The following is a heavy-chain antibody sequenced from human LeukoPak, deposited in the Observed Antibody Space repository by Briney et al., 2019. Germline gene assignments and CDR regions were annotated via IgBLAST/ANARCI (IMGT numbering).Heavy chain of an antibody. D-gene: IGHD2-2*01. CDR1: GFTFSSYW. CDR2: IKSKTDGGTT. J-gene: IGHJ4*02. V-gene: IGHV3-15*01. Sequence: GGSLRLSCAASGFTFSSYWMSWVRQAPGKGLEWVGRIKSKTDGGTTDYAAPVKGRFTISRDDSKNTLYLQMNSLKTEDTAVYYCTTEALRYCSSTSCYRFDYWGQGTLVTVSS. CDR3: TTEALRYCSSTSCYRFDY.